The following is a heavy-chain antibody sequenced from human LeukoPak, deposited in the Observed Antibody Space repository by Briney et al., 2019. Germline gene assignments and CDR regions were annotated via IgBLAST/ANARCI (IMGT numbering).Heavy chain of an antibody. J-gene: IGHJ4*02. Sequence: ASVKLSCKASGYPFTKFYMHWVRQAPGRGLEWMGLMSPNGDSTLYSQKFQGRVTMTRDTSTSTVYMELSSLRSEDTAVYYCARVPTRVGYFDYWGQGTLVTVSS. V-gene: IGHV1-46*01. CDR3: ARVPTRVGYFDY. D-gene: IGHD3-10*02. CDR1: GYPFTKFY. CDR2: MSPNGDST.